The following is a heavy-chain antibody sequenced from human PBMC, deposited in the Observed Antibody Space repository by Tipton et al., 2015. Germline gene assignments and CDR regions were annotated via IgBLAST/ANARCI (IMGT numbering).Heavy chain of an antibody. CDR2: ISPYDDST. J-gene: IGHJ6*02. CDR1: GYSFRSYS. D-gene: IGHD3-16*01. CDR3: VRDSWAYYAMDV. Sequence: QLVQSGPEVKKPGASVKVSCKTSGYSFRSYSVDWVRQAPGQGLEWMGWISPYDDSTSYAQNFQGRVSLTSDTSTSTVYMELRSLKSDDTAVYYCVRDSWAYYAMDVWGQGTTVTVSS. V-gene: IGHV1-18*01.